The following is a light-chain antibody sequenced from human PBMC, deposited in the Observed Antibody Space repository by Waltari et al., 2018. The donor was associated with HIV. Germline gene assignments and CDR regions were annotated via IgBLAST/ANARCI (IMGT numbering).Light chain of an antibody. CDR2: GAS. J-gene: IGKJ1*01. CDR3: QQYDSSLWT. V-gene: IGKV3-20*01. CDR1: QSVSSSF. Sequence: IVLTQSPGTLSLSPGERATLSCRASQSVSSSFLAWYQQKPGQSPRLLIYGASTRATGIPDRFSGSGSGTDFTLTISRLEPEDFAIYYCQQYDSSLWTFGQGTKVEIK.